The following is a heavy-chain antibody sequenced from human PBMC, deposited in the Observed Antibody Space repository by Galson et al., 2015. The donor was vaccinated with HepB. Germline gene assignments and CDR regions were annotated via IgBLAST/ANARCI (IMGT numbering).Heavy chain of an antibody. CDR2: IIPMFGEP. V-gene: IGHV1-69*13. CDR1: GGTFSNHV. J-gene: IGHJ6*02. CDR3: ARGNYGMDV. Sequence: SVKVSCKASGGTFSNHVINWVRQAPEQGLEWMGGIIPMFGEPRHAQKFQDRITLSADASTSTAYMEVTSLQSADTAVYYCARGNYGMDVWGQGTTVIVSS.